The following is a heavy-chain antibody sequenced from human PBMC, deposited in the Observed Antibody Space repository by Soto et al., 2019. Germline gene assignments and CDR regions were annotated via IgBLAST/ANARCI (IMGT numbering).Heavy chain of an antibody. J-gene: IGHJ6*03. CDR2: IYPGDSDT. CDR1: GYSFTSYW. CDR3: ARLSATGSWYYYYYMDV. Sequence: PGESLKISCKGSGYSFTSYWIGWVRQMPGKGLEWMGIIYPGDSDTRYSPSFQGQVTISADKSISTAYLQWSSLKASDTAMYYCARLSATGSWYYYYYMDVWGKGTTVTVSS. D-gene: IGHD6-13*01. V-gene: IGHV5-51*01.